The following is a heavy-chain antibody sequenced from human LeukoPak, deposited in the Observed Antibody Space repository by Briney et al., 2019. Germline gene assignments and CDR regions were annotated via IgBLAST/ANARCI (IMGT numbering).Heavy chain of an antibody. CDR1: GLTFSNYA. CDR2: ISGSGGST. Sequence: PGGSLRLSCTASGLTFSNYAMTWVRQAPGKGLKRVSGISGSGGSTYYADSVKGRFTISRDNSKNTLYLQVNSLRAEDTAVYYCAKVPNFDLFRGGVFFQHWGQGTLVTVSS. V-gene: IGHV3-23*01. D-gene: IGHD3-16*01. CDR3: AKVPNFDLFRGGVFFQH. J-gene: IGHJ1*01.